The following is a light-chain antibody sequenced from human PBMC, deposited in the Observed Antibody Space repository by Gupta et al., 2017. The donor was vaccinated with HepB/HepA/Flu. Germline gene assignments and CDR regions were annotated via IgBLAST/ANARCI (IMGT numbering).Light chain of an antibody. CDR2: KAS. J-gene: IGKJ1*01. CDR3: QQYNSLWT. CDR1: QSISTW. V-gene: IGKV1-5*03. Sequence: DIQMTKSPATLSASVGDRVTITCRASQSISTWLAWYQHKPGKTPKVLIYKASSLESGVPSRFSGSGSGTEFTLTISSLQPDDSATYYYQQYNSLWTFGQGTKVEIK.